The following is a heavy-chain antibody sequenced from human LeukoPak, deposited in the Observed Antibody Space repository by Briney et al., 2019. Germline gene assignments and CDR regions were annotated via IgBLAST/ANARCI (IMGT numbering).Heavy chain of an antibody. V-gene: IGHV4-39*01. CDR2: MYYGGNT. J-gene: IGHJ4*02. CDR3: ARHVAGKDY. Sequence: SETLSLTCTVSGGSISNSNYYWGWIRQPPGKGLEWIGSMYYGGNTYYNPSLKSRVTISVDTSQNQFPLSLSSVTAADTAVYYCARHVAGKDYWGQGTLVTVSS. CDR1: GGSISNSNYY. D-gene: IGHD1-14*01.